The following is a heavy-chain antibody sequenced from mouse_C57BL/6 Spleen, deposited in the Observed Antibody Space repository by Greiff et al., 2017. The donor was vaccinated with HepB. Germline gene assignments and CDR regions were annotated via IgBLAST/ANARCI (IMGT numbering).Heavy chain of an antibody. CDR1: GYSITSGYY. CDR3: AREKGNSLYYFDY. Sequence: ESGPGLVKPSQSLSLTCSVTGYSITSGYYWNWIRQFPGNKLEWMGYISYDGSNNYNPSLKNRISITRDTSKNQFFLKLNSVTTEDTATYYCAREKGNSLYYFDYWGQGTTLTVSS. CDR2: ISYDGSN. J-gene: IGHJ2*01. V-gene: IGHV3-6*01.